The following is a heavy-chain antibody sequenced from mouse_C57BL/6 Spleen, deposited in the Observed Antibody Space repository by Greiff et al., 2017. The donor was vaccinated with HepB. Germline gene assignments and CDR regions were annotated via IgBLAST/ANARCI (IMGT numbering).Heavy chain of an antibody. D-gene: IGHD2-3*01. J-gene: IGHJ4*01. CDR1: GYTFTSYW. CDR2: IDPSDSET. V-gene: IGHV1-52*01. CDR3: AREGDGYYTYAMDY. Sequence: QVQLQQPGAELVRPGSSVKLSCKASGYTFTSYWMHWVKQRPIQGLEWIGNIDPSDSETHYNQKFKDKATLTVDKSSSTAYMQLSSLTSEDSAVYYCAREGDGYYTYAMDYWGQGTLVTVSS.